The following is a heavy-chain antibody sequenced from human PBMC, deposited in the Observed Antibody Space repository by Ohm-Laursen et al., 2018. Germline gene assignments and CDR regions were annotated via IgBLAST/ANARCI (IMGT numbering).Heavy chain of an antibody. V-gene: IGHV2-26*01. CDR3: ARIWRGYSYGPIDY. CDR2: IFSNDEK. CDR1: GFSLSNARMG. Sequence: TTQTLTLTCTVSGFSLSNARMGVSWIRQPPGKALEWLAHIFSNDEKSYSTSLKSRLTISKDTSKSQVVLTMTNMDPVDTATYYCARIWRGYSYGPIDYWGQGTLVTVSS. D-gene: IGHD5-18*01. J-gene: IGHJ4*02.